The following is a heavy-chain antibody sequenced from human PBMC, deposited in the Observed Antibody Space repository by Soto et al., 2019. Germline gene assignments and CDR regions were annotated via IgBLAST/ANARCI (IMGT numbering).Heavy chain of an antibody. CDR1: GFSFGSYA. CDR2: IGGSGGGI. V-gene: IGHV3-23*01. Sequence: GGSLRLSCAASGFSFGSYAMNWVRQAPGKGLEWVSNIGGSGGGIYYADSVRGRFTISRDNSENILYLQMNSLRADDAAVYYCAKDRASGSLSQYYCGMDVWGQGTTVTVSS. D-gene: IGHD1-26*01. CDR3: AKDRASGSLSQYYCGMDV. J-gene: IGHJ6*02.